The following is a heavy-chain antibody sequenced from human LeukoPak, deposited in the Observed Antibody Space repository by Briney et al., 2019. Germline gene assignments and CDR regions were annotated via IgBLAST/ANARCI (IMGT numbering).Heavy chain of an antibody. V-gene: IGHV3-49*04. CDR3: TRAGGVFDY. CDR1: GFTFGDYA. D-gene: IGHD3-16*01. J-gene: IGHJ4*02. CDR2: IRSKAYGGTT. Sequence: GGSLRLSCTASGFTFGDYAMSWVRQAPGKGLEWVGFIRSKAYGGTTEYAASVKGRFTISRDDSKSIAYLQMNSLITEDTAVYYCTRAGGVFDYWGQGTLVTVSS.